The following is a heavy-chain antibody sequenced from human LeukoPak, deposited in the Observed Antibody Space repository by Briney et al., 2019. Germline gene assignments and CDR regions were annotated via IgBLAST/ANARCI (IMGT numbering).Heavy chain of an antibody. Sequence: SETLSLTCTVSGASISNYYWGWFRQPPGRGLEWIGYIYYSGSTYYNPSLKSRVTISVDTSKNQFSLKLSSVTAADTAVYYCASVGATTWNWFDPWGQGTLVTVSS. D-gene: IGHD1-26*01. CDR1: GASISNYY. CDR3: ASVGATTWNWFDP. CDR2: IYYSGST. J-gene: IGHJ5*02. V-gene: IGHV4-59*06.